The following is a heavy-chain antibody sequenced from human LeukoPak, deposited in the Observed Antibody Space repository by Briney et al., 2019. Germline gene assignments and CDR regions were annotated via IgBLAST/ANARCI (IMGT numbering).Heavy chain of an antibody. CDR3: ARGATMIVVADIPPDFDY. CDR1: GYTFTSYY. CDR2: INPSGGST. Sequence: ASVKVSCKASGYTFTSYYMHWVRQAPGQGLEWMGLINPSGGSTSYAQKFQGRVTMTRDTSTSTVYMELSSLRSEDTAVYYCARGATMIVVADIPPDFDYWGQGTLVTVSS. D-gene: IGHD3-22*01. V-gene: IGHV1-46*01. J-gene: IGHJ4*02.